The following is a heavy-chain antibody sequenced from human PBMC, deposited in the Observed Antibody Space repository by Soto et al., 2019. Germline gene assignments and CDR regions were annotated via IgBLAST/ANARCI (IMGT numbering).Heavy chain of an antibody. CDR3: ASGAAAGTLIF. Sequence: VQLQESGTGLVEPSQTLSLTCTVSGGSISRGGYCWIWLPQHPVKGLERIRYINSSGSTNYNLSLNSRFTIPVDPSKHQCSLELCSVTAADTAGYYWASGAAAGTLIFWGQGTLVTVSS. V-gene: IGHV4-31*03. CDR2: INSSGST. J-gene: IGHJ4*02. CDR1: GGSISRGGYC. D-gene: IGHD6-13*01.